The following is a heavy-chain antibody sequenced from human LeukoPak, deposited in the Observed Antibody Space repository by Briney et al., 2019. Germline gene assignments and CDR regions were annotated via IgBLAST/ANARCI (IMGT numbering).Heavy chain of an antibody. CDR2: INHSGST. CDR3: ARETYGTYFDY. CDR1: GGSLSGYY. V-gene: IGHV4-34*01. D-gene: IGHD4-17*01. Sequence: SATLFPTSAGYGGSLSGYYLSWVRPPPREGLEWIGEINHSGSTNYNPSLKSRVTISVDTSKNQFSLRLSSVTAADTAVYYCARETYGTYFDYWGQGILVTVSS. J-gene: IGHJ4*02.